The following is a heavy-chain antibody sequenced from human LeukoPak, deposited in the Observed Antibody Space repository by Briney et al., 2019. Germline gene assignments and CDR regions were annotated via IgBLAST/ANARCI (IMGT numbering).Heavy chain of an antibody. CDR1: EFIFSSYS. J-gene: IGHJ4*02. Sequence: GGALRLSCAASEFIFSSYSMNWVRQTPGKGLEWVSYISSSRSTIYYADSVKGRFTISRDKNSLYLQMNSLRAEDTAVYYCARDFHVRLYDIGGYSYWGQGTLVTVSS. D-gene: IGHD3-22*01. V-gene: IGHV3-48*01. CDR3: ARDFHVRLYDIGGYSY. CDR2: ISSSRSTI.